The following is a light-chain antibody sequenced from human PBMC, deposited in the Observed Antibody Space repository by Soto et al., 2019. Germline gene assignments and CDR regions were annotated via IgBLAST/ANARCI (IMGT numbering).Light chain of an antibody. CDR1: QSVSSN. Sequence: EIVLTQSPATLSFSPGERATLSCRASQSVSSNLAWYQQKPGQAPRLLIYDPSNRATGIPARFSGSGSGTDFTLTISTLEPEDFAVYYWQRGDTFGQGTRLEIK. CDR2: DPS. CDR3: QRGDT. J-gene: IGKJ5*01. V-gene: IGKV3-11*01.